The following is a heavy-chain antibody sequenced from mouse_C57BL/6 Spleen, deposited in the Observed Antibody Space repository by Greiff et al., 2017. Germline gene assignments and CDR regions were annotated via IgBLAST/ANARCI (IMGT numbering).Heavy chain of an antibody. J-gene: IGHJ1*03. Sequence: VKVEESGPGLVAPSQSLSITCTVSGFSLTSYAISWVRQPPGKGLEWLGVIWTGGGTNYNSALKSRLSISKDNSKSQVFLKMNSLQTDDTARYYCARSTMVPPGTFDVWGTGTTVTVSS. D-gene: IGHD2-1*01. CDR3: ARSTMVPPGTFDV. V-gene: IGHV2-9-1*01. CDR2: IWTGGGT. CDR1: GFSLTSYA.